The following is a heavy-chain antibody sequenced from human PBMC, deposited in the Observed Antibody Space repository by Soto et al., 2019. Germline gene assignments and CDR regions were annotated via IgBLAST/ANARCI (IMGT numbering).Heavy chain of an antibody. D-gene: IGHD2-8*01. CDR1: GYTFTSYG. CDR3: ARDSCTNGVCYSFDY. CDR2: ISAYNGNT. V-gene: IGHV1-18*01. Sequence: VASVKVSCKASGYTFTSYGISWVRQAPGQGLEWMGWISAYNGNTNYAQKLQGRVTMTTDTSTSTAYMELRSLRSDDTAVYYCARDSCTNGVCYSFDYWGQGTLVTVSS. J-gene: IGHJ4*02.